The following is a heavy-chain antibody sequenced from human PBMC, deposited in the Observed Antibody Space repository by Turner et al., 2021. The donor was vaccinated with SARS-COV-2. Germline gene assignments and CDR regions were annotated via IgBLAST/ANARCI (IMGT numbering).Heavy chain of an antibody. V-gene: IGHV3-21*01. CDR2: ISSSSSYI. D-gene: IGHD3-22*01. CDR1: GFTFSGYT. CDR3: ARGTYYYDSSVYSGTNWFDP. Sequence: EVQLVESGGGLVKPGGSLILSCAASGFTFSGYTMYWVRQAPGKGLEWVSSISSSSSYIYYADSVKGRFTISRDNAKNSLYLQMNSLRAEDTAVYYCARGTYYYDSSVYSGTNWFDPWGQGTLVTVSS. J-gene: IGHJ5*02.